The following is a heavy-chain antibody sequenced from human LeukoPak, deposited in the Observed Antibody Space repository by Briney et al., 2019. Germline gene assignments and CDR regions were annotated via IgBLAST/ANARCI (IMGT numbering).Heavy chain of an antibody. CDR2: IYYSGST. CDR3: ARTLVVSAPSDAFDI. D-gene: IGHD3-22*01. J-gene: IGHJ3*02. CDR1: GGSISSGGYY. Sequence: SQTLSLTCTVSGGSISSGGYYWSWIRQHPGKGLEWIGYIYYSGSTYYNPSLKSRVTISVDTSKNQFSLKLSSVTAADTAVYYCARTLVVSAPSDAFDIWGQGTMVTVSS. V-gene: IGHV4-31*03.